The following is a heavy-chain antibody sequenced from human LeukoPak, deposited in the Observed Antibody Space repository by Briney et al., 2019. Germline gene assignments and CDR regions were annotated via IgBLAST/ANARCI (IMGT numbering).Heavy chain of an antibody. CDR2: ISGSGGST. D-gene: IGHD6-19*01. Sequence: GGSLRLSCAASGFTFSSYGMSWVRQAPGKGLEGVSAISGSGGSTYYADSVKGRFTISRDNSKNTLYLQMNSLRAEDTAVYYCAKGHDGRGYSSEFDYWGQGTLVTVSS. CDR1: GFTFSSYG. J-gene: IGHJ4*02. CDR3: AKGHDGRGYSSEFDY. V-gene: IGHV3-23*01.